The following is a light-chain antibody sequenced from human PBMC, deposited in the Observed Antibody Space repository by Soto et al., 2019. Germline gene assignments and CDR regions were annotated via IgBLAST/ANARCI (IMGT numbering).Light chain of an antibody. J-gene: IGKJ1*01. CDR3: QQYGSSPTWK. CDR1: QSVSSNY. CDR2: GAS. V-gene: IGKV3-20*01. Sequence: ESVLTQSPGTLSLSPGERATLSCRASQSVSSNYLAWYQQKPGQAPRLLIYGASTRATGIPDRFSGSGSGRDFTRTISRLESDESAVYYGQQYGSSPTWKFGQGTKVEIK.